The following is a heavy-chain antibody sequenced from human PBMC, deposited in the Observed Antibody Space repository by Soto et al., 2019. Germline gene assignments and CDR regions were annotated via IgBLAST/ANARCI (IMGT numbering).Heavy chain of an antibody. V-gene: IGHV4-59*01. J-gene: IGHJ5*02. CDR3: ASGILTGYYSCFDP. Sequence: SETLSLTCTVSGGSISSYYWSWIRQPPGKGLEWIGYIYYSGSTNYNPSLKSRVTISVDTSKNQFSLKLSSVTAADTAVYYCASGILTGYYSCFDPWGQGTLVTVSS. D-gene: IGHD3-9*01. CDR1: GGSISSYY. CDR2: IYYSGST.